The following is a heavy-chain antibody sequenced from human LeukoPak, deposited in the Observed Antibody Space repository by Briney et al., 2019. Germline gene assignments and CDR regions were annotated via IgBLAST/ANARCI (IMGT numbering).Heavy chain of an antibody. J-gene: IGHJ5*02. CDR1: GGSISSYY. D-gene: IGHD3-3*01. CDR3: ASSIPSYYDFWSGPTGFDP. V-gene: IGHV4-59*01. CDR2: IYYSGST. Sequence: SETLSLTCTVSGGSISSYYWSWIRQPPGKGLEWIGYIYYSGSTNYNPSLKSRVTISVDTSKNQFSLKLSSVTAADTAVYYCASSIPSYYDFWSGPTGFDPWGQGTLVTVSS.